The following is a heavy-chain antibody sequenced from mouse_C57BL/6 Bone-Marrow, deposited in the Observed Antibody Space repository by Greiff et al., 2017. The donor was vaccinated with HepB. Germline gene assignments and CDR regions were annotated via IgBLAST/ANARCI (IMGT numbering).Heavy chain of an antibody. V-gene: IGHV1-7*01. J-gene: IGHJ4*01. Sequence: VQLVESGAELAKPGASVKLSCKASGYTFTSYWMHWVKQRPGQGLEWIGYINPSSGYTKYNQKFKDKATLTADKSSSTAYMQLSSLTYEDSAVYYCARGDYVFYYAMDYWGQGTSVTVSS. CDR2: INPSSGYT. D-gene: IGHD2-4*01. CDR3: ARGDYVFYYAMDY. CDR1: GYTFTSYW.